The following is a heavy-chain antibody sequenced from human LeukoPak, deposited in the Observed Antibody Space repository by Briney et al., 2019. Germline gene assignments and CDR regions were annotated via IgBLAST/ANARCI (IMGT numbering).Heavy chain of an antibody. D-gene: IGHD2-2*02. CDR2: ISWDGGST. V-gene: IGHV3-43D*03. CDR1: GFTFDDYA. J-gene: IGHJ4*02. CDR3: AKDNSGYCSSTSCYTGYFDC. Sequence: AGGSLRLSCAASGFTFDDYAMHWVRQAPGKGLEWVSLISWDGGSTYYADSAKGRFTISRDNSKNSLYLQMNSLRAEDTALYYCAKDNSGYCSSTSCYTGYFDCWGQGTLVTVSS.